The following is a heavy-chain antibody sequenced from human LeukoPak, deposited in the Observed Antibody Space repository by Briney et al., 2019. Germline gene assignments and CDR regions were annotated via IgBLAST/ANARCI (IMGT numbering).Heavy chain of an antibody. CDR1: GYSISSGYY. D-gene: IGHD2-2*02. J-gene: IGHJ5*02. V-gene: IGHV4-38-2*01. CDR3: ARHTDCSSTSCYTAQGVNWFDP. CDR2: IYHSGST. Sequence: SETLSLTCVVSGYSISSGYYWGWVRQPPGKALEWIGSIYHSGSTYYNPSLKSRVTISVDTSKNQFSLKLSSVTAADTAVYYCARHTDCSSTSCYTAQGVNWFDPWGQGTLVTVSS.